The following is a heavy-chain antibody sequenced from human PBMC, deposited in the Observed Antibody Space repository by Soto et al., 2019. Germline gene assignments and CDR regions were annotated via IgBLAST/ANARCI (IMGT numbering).Heavy chain of an antibody. CDR3: AVIAVADDAFDI. Sequence: QMQLVQSGAEVKKTGSSVKVSCKASGYTFTYRYLHWVRQAPGQALEWMGWITPLNGNTDYAQKFQDRVTFTRDRPMSTAHMELSSLRSEDTAMYYCAVIAVADDAFDIWGQGTMVTVSS. CDR1: GYTFTYRY. D-gene: IGHD6-19*01. J-gene: IGHJ3*02. V-gene: IGHV1-45*02. CDR2: ITPLNGNT.